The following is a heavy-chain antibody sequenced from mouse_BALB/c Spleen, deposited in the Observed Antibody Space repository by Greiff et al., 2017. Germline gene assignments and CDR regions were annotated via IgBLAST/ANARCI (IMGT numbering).Heavy chain of an antibody. J-gene: IGHJ2*01. V-gene: IGHV2-9*02. Sequence: VHLVESGPGLVAPSQSLSITCTVSGFSLTSYGVHWVRQPPGKGLEWLGVIWAGGSTNYNSALMSRLSISKDNSKSQVFLKMNSLQTDDTAMYYCARAPITTVVPYFDYWGQGTTLTVSS. CDR1: GFSLTSYG. CDR2: IWAGGST. D-gene: IGHD1-1*01. CDR3: ARAPITTVVPYFDY.